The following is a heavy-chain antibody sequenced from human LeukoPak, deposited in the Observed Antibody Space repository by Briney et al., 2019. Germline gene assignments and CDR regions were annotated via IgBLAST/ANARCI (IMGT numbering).Heavy chain of an antibody. D-gene: IGHD1-26*01. CDR3: ARGSGSYADDAFDI. CDR1: GGSISSYY. J-gene: IGHJ3*02. Sequence: PSETLSLTCTISGGSISSYYWSWIRQPPGKGLEWIGYIYYSGSTNYNPSLKSRVTISVDTSKNQFPLKLSSVTAADTAVYYCARGSGSYADDAFDIWGQGTMVTVSS. V-gene: IGHV4-59*01. CDR2: IYYSGST.